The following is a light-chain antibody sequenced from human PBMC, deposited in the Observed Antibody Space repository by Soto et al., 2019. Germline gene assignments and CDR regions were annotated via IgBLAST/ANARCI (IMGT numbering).Light chain of an antibody. J-gene: IGKJ4*01. CDR2: GTS. Sequence: DIVVTQCPEFLAVSLGGRATIHCKSSQSVLFTSNDKSFLAWYQHKVGQAPRLLIYGTSTRASGIPDRFSGSGSGTDFTLTITRLEPEDFAVYFCQQYGVSPATFGGGTKVDIK. CDR3: QQYGVSPAT. V-gene: IGKV4-1*01. CDR1: QSVLFTSNDKSF.